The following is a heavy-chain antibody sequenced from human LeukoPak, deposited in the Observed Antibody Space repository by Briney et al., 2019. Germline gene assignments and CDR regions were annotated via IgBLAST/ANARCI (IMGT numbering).Heavy chain of an antibody. J-gene: IGHJ4*02. CDR2: IYTSGST. CDR3: ARDGSRGYSYGYPVVYHFDY. CDR1: GGSISSYY. Sequence: PSETLSLTCTVSGGSISSYYWSWIRQPAGKGLEWIGRIYTSGSTNYNPSLKSRVTMSVDTSKNQFSLKLSSVTAADTAVYYCARDGSRGYSYGYPVVYHFDYWGQGTLVTVSS. D-gene: IGHD5-18*01. V-gene: IGHV4-4*07.